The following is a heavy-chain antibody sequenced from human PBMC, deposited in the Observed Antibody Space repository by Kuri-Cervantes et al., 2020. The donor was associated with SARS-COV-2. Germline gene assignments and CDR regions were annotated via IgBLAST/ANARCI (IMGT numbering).Heavy chain of an antibody. J-gene: IGHJ6*03. Sequence: ETLSLTCAASGFTFSSYAMSWVRQAPGKGLEWVSAISGSGGSTYYADSVKGRFTISRDNSKNTLYLQMNSLRAEDTAVYYCARGKDIVVVPAAIRYYYYYYMDVWGKGTTVTVSS. V-gene: IGHV3-23*01. CDR3: ARGKDIVVVPAAIRYYYYYYMDV. CDR1: GFTFSSYA. CDR2: ISGSGGST. D-gene: IGHD2-2*02.